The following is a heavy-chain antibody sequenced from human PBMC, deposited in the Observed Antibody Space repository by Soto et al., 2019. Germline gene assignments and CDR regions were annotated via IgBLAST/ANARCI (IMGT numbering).Heavy chain of an antibody. D-gene: IGHD2-2*01. J-gene: IGHJ4*02. Sequence: AASVKVSCKASGYTFTSYGISWVRQAPGQGLEWMGWISAYNGNTNYAQKLQGRVTMTTDTSTSTAYMELRSLRSDDTAVYYCARVYCSSTSCYRFDYWGQGTLVTVSS. V-gene: IGHV1-18*01. CDR3: ARVYCSSTSCYRFDY. CDR2: ISAYNGNT. CDR1: GYTFTSYG.